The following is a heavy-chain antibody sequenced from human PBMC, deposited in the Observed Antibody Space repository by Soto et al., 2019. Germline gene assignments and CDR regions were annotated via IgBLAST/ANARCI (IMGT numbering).Heavy chain of an antibody. Sequence: SETLSLTCTVSGGSISSSSYYWGWIRQPPGKGLEWIGSIYYSGSTYYNPSLKSRVTISVDTSKDQFSLKLSSVTAADTAVYYCASARPTVTTFDYWGQGTLVTVSS. CDR1: GGSISSSSYY. CDR2: IYYSGST. J-gene: IGHJ4*02. CDR3: ASARPTVTTFDY. V-gene: IGHV4-39*01. D-gene: IGHD4-17*01.